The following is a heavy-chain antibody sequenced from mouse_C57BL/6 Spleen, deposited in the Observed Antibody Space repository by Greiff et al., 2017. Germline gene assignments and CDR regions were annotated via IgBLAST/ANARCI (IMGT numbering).Heavy chain of an antibody. CDR3: ARHYAYFDY. D-gene: IGHD1-1*02. V-gene: IGHV1-82*01. CDR2: IYPGDGDT. J-gene: IGHJ2*01. CDR1: GYAFSSSW. Sequence: QVQLQQSGPELVKPGASVKISCKASGYAFSSSWMNWVMQRPGKGLEWIGRIYPGDGDTNYNGKFKGKATLTADKSSSTAYMQLSSLTSEDSAVYFCARHYAYFDYWGQGTTLTVSS.